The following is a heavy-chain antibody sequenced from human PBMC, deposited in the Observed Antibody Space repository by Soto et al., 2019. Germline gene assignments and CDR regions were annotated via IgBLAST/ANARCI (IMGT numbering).Heavy chain of an antibody. CDR1: GFTLSRSH. CDR2: ISTSSASI. Sequence: EVQLVESGGGLEQPGGSLRLSCAASGFTLSRSHMNWVRQVPGKGLEWVAFISTSSASIYYADSVKGRFIVSRDNANNALFLQMNSLRDEDTAVYYCARDGGINGIDSWGQGTRVTVSS. J-gene: IGHJ4*02. V-gene: IGHV3-48*02. D-gene: IGHD2-15*01. CDR3: ARDGGINGIDS.